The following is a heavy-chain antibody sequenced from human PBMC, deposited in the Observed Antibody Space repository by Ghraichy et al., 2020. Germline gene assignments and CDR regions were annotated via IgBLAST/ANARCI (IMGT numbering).Heavy chain of an antibody. D-gene: IGHD4-17*01. CDR1: GFTVSSNY. CDR3: AEGRGDGDYLDY. V-gene: IGHV3-23*01. J-gene: IGHJ4*02. CDR2: ISGSGGST. Sequence: GGSLRLSCAISGFTVSSNYMTWVRQAPGKGLEWVSAISGSGGSTYYADSVKGRFTISRDNSKNTLYLQMNSLRAEDTAVYYCAEGRGDGDYLDYWGQGTLVTVSS.